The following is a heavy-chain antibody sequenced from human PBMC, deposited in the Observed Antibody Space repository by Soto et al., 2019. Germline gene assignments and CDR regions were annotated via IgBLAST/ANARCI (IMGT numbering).Heavy chain of an antibody. CDR3: ATDPSTGYTDY. CDR1: GFTFSSFA. Sequence: EVQLLESGGDLVQPGGSLSLSCAASGFTFSSFAMTWVRQAPGKGLEWVSTISSHSGDSTFYADSVKGRFTISRDNCKITLYLQMNSLRAEDTAIFYCATDPSTGYTDYWGEGTLVTVSS. J-gene: IGHJ4*02. CDR2: ISSHSGDST. D-gene: IGHD3-9*01. V-gene: IGHV3-23*01.